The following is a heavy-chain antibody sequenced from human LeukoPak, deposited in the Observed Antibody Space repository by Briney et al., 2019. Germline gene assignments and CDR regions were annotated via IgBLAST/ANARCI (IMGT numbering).Heavy chain of an antibody. CDR2: ISGSGGST. Sequence: PGGSLRLSCAASGFTFSSYAMSWVRQAPGKGLEWVSGISGSGGSTYYADSVKGRFTISRDNSKNTLYLQMNSLRTEDTAVYYCAKSWTLRGNFDYWGQGTLVTASS. J-gene: IGHJ4*02. CDR1: GFTFSSYA. CDR3: AKSWTLRGNFDY. V-gene: IGHV3-23*01. D-gene: IGHD3-10*01.